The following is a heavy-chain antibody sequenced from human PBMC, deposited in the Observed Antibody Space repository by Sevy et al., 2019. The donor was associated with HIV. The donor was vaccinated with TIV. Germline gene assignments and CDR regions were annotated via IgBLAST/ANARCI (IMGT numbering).Heavy chain of an antibody. Sequence: GGSLRLSCAASGFTFSRYGMHWVRQSPGKGLGWVAFIRYDGSNKYFADSGKGRFPISRDNSDKKVFLQMNSLRAADSAVYYCASGLAYWYFDLWGRGTLVTVSS. V-gene: IGHV3-30*02. J-gene: IGHJ2*01. CDR1: GFTFSRYG. CDR2: IRYDGSNK. CDR3: ASGLAYWYFDL. D-gene: IGHD2-15*01.